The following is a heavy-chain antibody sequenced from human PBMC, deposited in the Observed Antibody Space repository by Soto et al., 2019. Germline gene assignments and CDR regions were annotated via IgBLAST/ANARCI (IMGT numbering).Heavy chain of an antibody. J-gene: IGHJ5*02. V-gene: IGHV4-59*01. CDR3: ARSPVEMALGWFDP. CDR2: IYYSGST. D-gene: IGHD5-12*01. Sequence: SETLSLTCTVSGGSISSYYWSWIRQPPGKGLEWIGYIYYSGSTNYNPSLKSRVTISVDTSKNQFSPKLSSVTAADTAVYYCARSPVEMALGWFDPWGQGTLVNVSS. CDR1: GGSISSYY.